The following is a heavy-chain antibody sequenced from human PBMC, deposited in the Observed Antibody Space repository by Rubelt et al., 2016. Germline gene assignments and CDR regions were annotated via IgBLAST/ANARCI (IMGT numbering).Heavy chain of an antibody. J-gene: IGHJ4*02. V-gene: IGHV3-20*04. CDR2: ITWKGNSK. Sequence: EVQLVESGGGLVQPGGSLRLSCAASGFTFDDYGMTWVRQVPGKGLEWVSGITWKGNSKGYADSVKGRFTISRDNAKNSLYLQMNSLRAEDAALHYCARDLNYYGSGSYPPVDYWGQGTLVTVSS. D-gene: IGHD3-10*01. CDR3: ARDLNYYGSGSYPPVDY. CDR1: GFTFDDYG.